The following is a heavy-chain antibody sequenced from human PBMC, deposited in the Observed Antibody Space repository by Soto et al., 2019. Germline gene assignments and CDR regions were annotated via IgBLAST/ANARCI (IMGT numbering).Heavy chain of an antibody. CDR2: ISYDGSNK. Sequence: GGSLRLSCAASGFTFSSYGMHWVRQAPGKGLEWVAVISYDGSNKYYADSVKGRFTISRDNSKNTLYLQMNSLRAEDTAVYYCAKLVVKQLATPYFDYWGQGTLVTVSS. V-gene: IGHV3-30*18. D-gene: IGHD6-6*01. CDR1: GFTFSSYG. J-gene: IGHJ4*02. CDR3: AKLVVKQLATPYFDY.